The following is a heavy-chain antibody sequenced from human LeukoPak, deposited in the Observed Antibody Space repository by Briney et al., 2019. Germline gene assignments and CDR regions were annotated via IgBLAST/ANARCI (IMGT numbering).Heavy chain of an antibody. CDR1: GGSFSGYY. CDR2: INHSGST. J-gene: IGHJ5*02. CDR3: ARGLALDTAMATVAYWFDP. D-gene: IGHD5-18*01. Sequence: PSETLSLTCAVYGGSFSGYYWSWIRQPPGKGLEWVGEINHSGSTNYNPSLKSRVTISVDTSKNQFSVKLSSVTAADTAVYYCARGLALDTAMATVAYWFDPWGQGTLVTVSS. V-gene: IGHV4-34*01.